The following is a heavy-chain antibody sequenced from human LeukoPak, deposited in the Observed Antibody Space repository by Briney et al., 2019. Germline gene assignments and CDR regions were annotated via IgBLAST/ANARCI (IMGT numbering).Heavy chain of an antibody. CDR1: GGSISSYY. Sequence: SETLSLTCTASGGSISSYYWSWIRQPPGKGLEWIGYIYYSGSTNYNPSLKSRVTISVDTSKNQFSLKLSSVTAADTAVYYCARQRIAVAGIQTYYFDYWGQGTLVTVSS. CDR3: ARQRIAVAGIQTYYFDY. V-gene: IGHV4-59*08. D-gene: IGHD6-19*01. CDR2: IYYSGST. J-gene: IGHJ4*02.